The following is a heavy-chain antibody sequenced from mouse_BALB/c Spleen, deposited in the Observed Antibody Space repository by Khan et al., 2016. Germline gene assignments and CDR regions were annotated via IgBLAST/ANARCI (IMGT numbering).Heavy chain of an antibody. D-gene: IGHD1-1*01. CDR2: ISHSGST. CDR3: ARYDGSTYVSGMDY. V-gene: IGHV3-8*02. Sequence: EVQLQESGPSLVKLSQTLSLTCSVTGDSITSGYWNWIRKFPGNKLEYMGYISHSGSTYYNPSLKSRISITRATSKNQYYLKLNSLTPEDTATYYCARYDGSTYVSGMDYWGQGTSVTVSS. J-gene: IGHJ4*01. CDR1: GDSITSGY.